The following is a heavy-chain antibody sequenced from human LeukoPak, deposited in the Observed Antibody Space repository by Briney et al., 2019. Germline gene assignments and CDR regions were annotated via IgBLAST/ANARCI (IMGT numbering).Heavy chain of an antibody. D-gene: IGHD3-10*01. Sequence: SETLSLTCTVSGGSISSGGYYWRWIRQHPGKGLEWIRSIYYSGRTYYNPSLKSRVTISVDTSKNQFSLMLSSVTAADAAVYYCARVWFGELLSPYFDYWGQGTLVTVSS. J-gene: IGHJ4*02. V-gene: IGHV4-31*03. CDR1: GGSISSGGYY. CDR2: IYYSGRT. CDR3: ARVWFGELLSPYFDY.